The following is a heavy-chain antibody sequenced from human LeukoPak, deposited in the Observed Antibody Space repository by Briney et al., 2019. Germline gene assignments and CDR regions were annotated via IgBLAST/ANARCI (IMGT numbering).Heavy chain of an antibody. J-gene: IGHJ4*02. Sequence: GGSLRLSCAASGFTVSSNYMSWVRQAPGKGLEWVANIKQDGSEKYYVDSVKGRFTISRDNAKNSLYLQMNSLRAEDTAVYYCARDHDYRWLLDYWGQGTLVTVSS. V-gene: IGHV3-7*03. CDR2: IKQDGSEK. CDR1: GFTVSSNY. CDR3: ARDHDYRWLLDY. D-gene: IGHD5-24*01.